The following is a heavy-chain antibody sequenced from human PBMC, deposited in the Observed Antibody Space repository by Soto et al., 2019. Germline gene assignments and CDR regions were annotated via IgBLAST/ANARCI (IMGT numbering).Heavy chain of an antibody. CDR3: ARVYMVRGTIIRYFDY. J-gene: IGHJ4*02. CDR1: GGSISSSNW. CDR2: IYHSGST. D-gene: IGHD3-10*01. Sequence: QVQLQESGPGLVKPSGTLSLTCAVSGGSISSSNWWSWVRQPPGKGLEWIGKIYHSGSTNYNPSRQRRVTISVDKPKNQFSLKLSSVTAADTAVYYCARVYMVRGTIIRYFDYWGQGTLVTVSS. V-gene: IGHV4-4*02.